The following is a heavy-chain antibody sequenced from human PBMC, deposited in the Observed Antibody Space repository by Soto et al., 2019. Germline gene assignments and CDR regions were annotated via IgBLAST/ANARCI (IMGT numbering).Heavy chain of an antibody. CDR2: IYYSGST. D-gene: IGHD1-26*01. CDR1: GGSISSSSYY. J-gene: IGHJ6*02. V-gene: IGHV4-39*01. CDR3: ARQVGSYLYYYGMDV. Sequence: SETLSLTCTVSGGSISSSSYYWGWIRQPPGKELEWIGSIYYSGSTYYNPSLKSRVTISVDTSKNQFSLKLSSVTAADTAVYYCARQVGSYLYYYGMDVWGQGTTVTVSS.